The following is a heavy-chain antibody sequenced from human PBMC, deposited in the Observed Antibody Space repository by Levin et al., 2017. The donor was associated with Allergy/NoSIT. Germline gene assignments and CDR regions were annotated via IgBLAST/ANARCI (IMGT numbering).Heavy chain of an antibody. D-gene: IGHD4-17*01. CDR1: GGSFSGYY. V-gene: IGHV4-34*01. CDR3: ASSTVTTNFGLDY. Sequence: SETLSLTCAVYGGSFSGYYWSWIRQPPGKGLEWIGEINHSGSTNYNPSLKSRVTISVDTSKNQFSLKLSSVTAADTAVYYCASSTVTTNFGLDYWGQGTLVTVSS. CDR2: INHSGST. J-gene: IGHJ4*02.